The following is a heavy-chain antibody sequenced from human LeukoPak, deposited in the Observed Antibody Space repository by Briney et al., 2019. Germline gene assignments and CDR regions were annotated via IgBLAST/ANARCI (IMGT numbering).Heavy chain of an antibody. D-gene: IGHD6-19*01. J-gene: IGHJ4*02. CDR1: GFTFSSYW. CDR2: INQDGSEK. Sequence: GGSLRLSCAASGFTFSSYWMSWVRQAPGKGLEWVANINQDGSEKYYVDSVKGRFTISRDNAKNSLYLKMNSLRAEDTAVYYCARESYSSGWYVVLDYWGQGTLVTVSS. V-gene: IGHV3-7*01. CDR3: ARESYSSGWYVVLDY.